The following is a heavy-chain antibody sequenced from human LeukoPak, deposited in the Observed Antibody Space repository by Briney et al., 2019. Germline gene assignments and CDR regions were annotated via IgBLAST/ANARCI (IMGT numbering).Heavy chain of an antibody. V-gene: IGHV3-23*01. J-gene: IGHJ6*04. D-gene: IGHD3-10*02. Sequence: GGSLRLSCAASGFTFSSYGMSWVRQAPGKGLEWVSAISVGGVSTYCADSVKGRFTISRDNSKNTLYLQMNSLRAKDTAVYYCAELGITMIGGVWGKGTTVTISS. CDR2: ISVGGVST. CDR3: AELGITMIGGV. CDR1: GFTFSSYG.